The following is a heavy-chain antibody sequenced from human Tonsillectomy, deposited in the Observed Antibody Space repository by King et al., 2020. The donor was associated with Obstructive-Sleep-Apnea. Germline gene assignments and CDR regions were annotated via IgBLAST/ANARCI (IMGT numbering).Heavy chain of an antibody. D-gene: IGHD5-24*01. CDR2: IRYDGSNK. CDR3: AKDLWLLFIGFGGGGFDY. V-gene: IGHV3-30*02. CDR1: GFTFSSYG. J-gene: IGHJ4*02. Sequence: VQLVESGGGVVQPGRSLRLSCAASGFTFSSYGMHWVRQAPGKGLEWVAFIRYDGSNKYYADSVKGRFTISRDNSKNTLYLQMNSLRAEDTAVYYCAKDLWLLFIGFGGGGFDYWGQGTLVTVSS.